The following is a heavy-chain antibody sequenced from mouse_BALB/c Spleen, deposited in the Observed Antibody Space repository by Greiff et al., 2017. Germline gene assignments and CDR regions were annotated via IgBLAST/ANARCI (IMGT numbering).Heavy chain of an antibody. CDR1: GFTFSDYY. V-gene: IGHV5-4*02. CDR3: ARARTDYYGYDAMDY. D-gene: IGHD1-2*01. J-gene: IGHJ4*01. Sequence: EVNLVESGGGLVKPAGSLKLSCAVSGFTFSDYYMYWVRQTPEKRLEWVATIRDGGSSTYYPDSVKGRFTISRDNAKNNLYLQMSSLKSEATAMYYCARARTDYYGYDAMDYWGQGTSVTVSS. CDR2: IRDGGSST.